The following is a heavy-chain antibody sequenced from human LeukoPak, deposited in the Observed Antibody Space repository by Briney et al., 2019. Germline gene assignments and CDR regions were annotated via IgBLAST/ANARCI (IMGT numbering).Heavy chain of an antibody. J-gene: IGHJ4*02. CDR2: TYSGGHT. V-gene: IGHV3-66*01. CDR3: ARDRAEAAAGPYLDY. Sequence: GGSLRLSCAAPGFTFSSYVMIWVRQAPGKGLEWVSVTYSGGHTSYADYVKGRFTIHRDNSKNTLYLQMSSLRVDDTAVYYCARDRAEAAAGPYLDYWGQGTLVTVSS. CDR1: GFTFSSYV. D-gene: IGHD6-13*01.